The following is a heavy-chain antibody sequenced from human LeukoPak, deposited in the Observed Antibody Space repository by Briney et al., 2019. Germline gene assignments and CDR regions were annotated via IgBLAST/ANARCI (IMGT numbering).Heavy chain of an antibody. Sequence: SVKVSCKASGFTFTSSAMQWERQARGQRLEWIGWIVVGSGNTNYAQKFQERVTITRDMSTSTAYMELSSLGSEDTAVYYCAADTLRITMVRIPRYYYYGMDVWGQGTTVTVSS. D-gene: IGHD3-10*01. V-gene: IGHV1-58*02. CDR2: IVVGSGNT. CDR1: GFTFTSSA. J-gene: IGHJ6*02. CDR3: AADTLRITMVRIPRYYYYGMDV.